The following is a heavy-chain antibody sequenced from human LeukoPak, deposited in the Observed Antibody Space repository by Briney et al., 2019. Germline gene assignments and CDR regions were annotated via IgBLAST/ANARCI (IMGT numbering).Heavy chain of an antibody. J-gene: IGHJ4*02. Sequence: GGSLRLSCAASGFTFSAYEMSWVRQAPGKGPEWVSYISSRADTIYYADSVKGRFTISRDSAKNSLYLQMNSLRAEDTAVYYCARGYRSKYYYDSSTYSDYWGQGTLVTVSS. V-gene: IGHV3-48*03. D-gene: IGHD3-22*01. CDR1: GFTFSAYE. CDR3: ARGYRSKYYYDSSTYSDY. CDR2: ISSRADTI.